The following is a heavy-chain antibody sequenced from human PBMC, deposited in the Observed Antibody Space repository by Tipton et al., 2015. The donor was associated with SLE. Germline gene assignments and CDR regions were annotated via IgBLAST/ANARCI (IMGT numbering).Heavy chain of an antibody. CDR3: ARTNLQGSLVDWYFDL. CDR1: GYSISIGYY. D-gene: IGHD5-24*01. J-gene: IGHJ2*01. CDR2: IYHSGST. V-gene: IGHV4-38-2*02. Sequence: TLSLTCTVSGYSISIGYYWGWIRQPPGKGLEWIGYIYHSGSTRYNPSLKSRVIISVDTSKNQFSLRLTSVTAADTAMYYCARTNLQGSLVDWYFDLWGRGTLVTVSS.